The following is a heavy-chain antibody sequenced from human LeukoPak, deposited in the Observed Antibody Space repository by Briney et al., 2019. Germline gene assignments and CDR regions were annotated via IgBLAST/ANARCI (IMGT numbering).Heavy chain of an antibody. V-gene: IGHV1-46*01. J-gene: IGHJ4*02. CDR3: ARGVTDSLTLYYFDY. CDR1: GYTFTSYY. D-gene: IGHD1-14*01. Sequence: ASVKVSRKASGYTFTSYYMHWVRQAPGQGLEWMGIINPSGGSTSYAQKFQGRVTMTRDTSTSTVYMELSSLRSEDTAVYYCARGVTDSLTLYYFDYWGQGTLVTVSS. CDR2: INPSGGST.